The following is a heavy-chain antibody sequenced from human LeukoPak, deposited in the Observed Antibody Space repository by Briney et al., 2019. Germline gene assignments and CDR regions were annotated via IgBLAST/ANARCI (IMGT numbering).Heavy chain of an antibody. CDR2: VNRDGSET. J-gene: IGHJ6*02. CDR1: GFSFSSHW. V-gene: IGHV3-7*03. CDR3: ARNNGMDV. Sequence: PAGTLTLTCAASGFSFSSHWMTWVRQRPGRGPEWVANVNRDGSETYYLDSVKGRFTISKDNARNSLYLQMNSLRDEDTALYHCARNNGMDVWGQGTRVMVSS.